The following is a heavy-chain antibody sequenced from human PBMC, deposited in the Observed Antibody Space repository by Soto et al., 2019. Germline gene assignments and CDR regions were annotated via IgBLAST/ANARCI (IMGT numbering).Heavy chain of an antibody. D-gene: IGHD3-3*01. J-gene: IGHJ5*02. CDR1: GGSISSGDYY. V-gene: IGHV4-31*03. CDR3: ARWWSGSRQGFDP. CDR2: IYYSGST. Sequence: QVQLQESGPGLVKPSQTLSLTCTVSGGSISSGDYYWSWIRQHPGKGLEWIGYIYYSGSTYYNPSRKSRVTXSXDXSKNHCSLKLSSVTAADTAVYYCARWWSGSRQGFDPWGQGTLVTVSS.